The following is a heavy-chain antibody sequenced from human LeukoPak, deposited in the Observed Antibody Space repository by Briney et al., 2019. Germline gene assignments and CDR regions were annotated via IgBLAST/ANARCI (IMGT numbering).Heavy chain of an antibody. Sequence: GGSLRLSCAASGFTFSDYYMSWIRQAPGKGLEWVSAISSSGGSTYYADSVKGRFTISRDNSKNTLYLQMSSLRAEDTAVYHCAKSFHSGDWGQGILVTVSS. CDR1: GFTFSDYY. CDR3: AKSFHSGD. V-gene: IGHV3-23*01. J-gene: IGHJ4*02. D-gene: IGHD3-10*01. CDR2: ISSSGGST.